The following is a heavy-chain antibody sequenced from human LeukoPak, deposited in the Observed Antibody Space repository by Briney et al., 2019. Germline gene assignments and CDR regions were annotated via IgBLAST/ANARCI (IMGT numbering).Heavy chain of an antibody. CDR2: ISGSGGST. J-gene: IGHJ5*02. CDR1: GFTFSSYA. CDR3: AKASAAAGLYRINWFDP. V-gene: IGHV3-23*01. Sequence: GESLRLSCAASGFTFSSYAMNWVRQAPGKGLEWVSAISGSGGSTYYADSVKGRFTISRDNSKNTLYLQMNSLRAEDTAVYYCAKASAAAGLYRINWFDPWGQGTLVTVSS. D-gene: IGHD6-13*01.